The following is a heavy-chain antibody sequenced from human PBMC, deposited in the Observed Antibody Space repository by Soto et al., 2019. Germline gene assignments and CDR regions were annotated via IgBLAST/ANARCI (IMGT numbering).Heavy chain of an antibody. J-gene: IGHJ4*02. CDR1: GGSFSGYY. D-gene: IGHD5-18*01. CDR2: INHSGST. CDR3: ARAEGRDTAMVPSHY. V-gene: IGHV4-34*01. Sequence: SLTCAVSGGSFSGYYWSWIRQPPGKGLGWIGEINHSGSTNYNPSLKSRVTISVDTSKNQFSLKLSSVTAADTAVYYCARAEGRDTAMVPSHYWGQGTLVTVSS.